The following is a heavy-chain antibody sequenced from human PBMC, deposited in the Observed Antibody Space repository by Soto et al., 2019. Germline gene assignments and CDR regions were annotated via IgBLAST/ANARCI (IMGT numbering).Heavy chain of an antibody. CDR3: ARVGGTGPTGNWYFDI. D-gene: IGHD1-1*01. CDR2: IGTAGDT. CDR1: GFTFSSYD. J-gene: IGHJ2*01. V-gene: IGHV3-13*04. Sequence: EVQLVESGGGLVQPGGSLRLSCAASGFTFSSYDMHWVRQATGKGLEWVSAIGTAGDTYYPGSVKGRFTISRENAKNSLYLQMNSLRAGDTAVYYCARVGGTGPTGNWYFDIWGRGTLVTVSS.